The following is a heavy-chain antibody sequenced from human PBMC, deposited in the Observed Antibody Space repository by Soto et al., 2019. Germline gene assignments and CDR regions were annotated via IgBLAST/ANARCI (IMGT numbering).Heavy chain of an antibody. V-gene: IGHV1-18*01. D-gene: IGHD1-1*01. CDR1: GYDFTTYG. J-gene: IGHJ4*02. CDR2: ISAHNGNT. CDR3: ARGRYGDY. Sequence: QVHLVQSGAEVKKPGASVKVSCKGSGYDFTTYGITWVRQAPGQGLEWMAWISAHNGNTDYAQKLQGRVTVTRDTSTSTAYIELRRLSSDDTAVYYCARGRYGDYWGQGALVTASS.